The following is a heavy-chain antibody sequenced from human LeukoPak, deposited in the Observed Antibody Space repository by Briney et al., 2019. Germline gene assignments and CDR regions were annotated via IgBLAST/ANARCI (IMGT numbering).Heavy chain of an antibody. CDR2: IRYDGSNE. D-gene: IGHD1-26*01. J-gene: IGHJ4*02. Sequence: PGGSLRLSCAASGFTFSSYGMHWVRQAPGKGLEWVAFIRYDGSNEYYADSVKGRFTISRDNSKNTLYLQMNSLRAEDTAVYYCAKDRGSYFDYWGQGLLVTVSS. CDR3: AKDRGSYFDY. V-gene: IGHV3-30*02. CDR1: GFTFSSYG.